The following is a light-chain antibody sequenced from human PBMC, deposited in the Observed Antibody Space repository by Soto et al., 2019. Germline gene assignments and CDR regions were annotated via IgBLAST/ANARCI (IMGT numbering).Light chain of an antibody. CDR1: QSVSSSY. V-gene: IGKV3-20*01. CDR2: GAS. CDR3: QQYGSSPET. J-gene: IGKJ1*01. Sequence: IGLTQSPGTLSLSPGERATLSCRASQSVSSSYLAWYQQKPGQAPRLLIYGASSRATGIPDRFSGSGSGTDFTLTISRLEPEDFAVYYCQQYGSSPETFGQGTK.